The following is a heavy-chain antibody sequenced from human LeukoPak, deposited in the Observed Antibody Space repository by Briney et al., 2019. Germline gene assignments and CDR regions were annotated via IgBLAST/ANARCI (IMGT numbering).Heavy chain of an antibody. CDR3: ARGFGSTWLEY. J-gene: IGHJ1*01. CDR1: GYSFTSYW. Sequence: HGESLRISCKGSGYSFTSYWIGWVRQMPGKGLEWIGIIYPGDSDTRYSPSFQGQVTISADKSLTTAYLQWSSLKASDTAMYYCARGFGSTWLEYWGQGTLVTVSS. CDR2: IYPGDSDT. V-gene: IGHV5-51*01. D-gene: IGHD6-13*01.